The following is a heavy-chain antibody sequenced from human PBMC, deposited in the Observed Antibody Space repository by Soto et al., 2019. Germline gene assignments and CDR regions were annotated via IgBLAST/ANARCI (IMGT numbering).Heavy chain of an antibody. CDR3: TRYRWVTAELFDY. CDR2: ISYDGSNK. Sequence: PGGSLRLSCAASGFTFSSYTMHWVRQAPGKGLEWVAVISYDGSNKYYADSVKGRFTISRDNSKNTLYLQINSLRAEDTAVYYCTRYRWVTAELFDYWGQGTLVTVSS. CDR1: GFTFSSYT. D-gene: IGHD2-21*02. V-gene: IGHV3-30-3*01. J-gene: IGHJ4*02.